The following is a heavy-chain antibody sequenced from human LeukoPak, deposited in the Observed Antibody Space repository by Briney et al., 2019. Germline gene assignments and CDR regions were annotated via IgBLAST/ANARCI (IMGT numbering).Heavy chain of an antibody. CDR1: GGPISSSSYY. J-gene: IGHJ3*02. D-gene: IGHD3-3*01. CDR3: ARPTRLFGVVIIDAFDI. V-gene: IGHV4-39*01. CDR2: IYYSGST. Sequence: SETLSLTCTVSGGPISSSSYYWGWIRQPPGKGLEWIGSIYYSGSTYYNPSLKSRVTISVDTSKNQFSLKLSSVTAADTAVYYCARPTRLFGVVIIDAFDIWGQGTMVTVSS.